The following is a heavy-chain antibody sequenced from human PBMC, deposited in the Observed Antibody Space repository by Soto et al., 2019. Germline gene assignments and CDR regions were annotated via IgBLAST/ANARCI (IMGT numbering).Heavy chain of an antibody. CDR2: IDPADSST. J-gene: IGHJ4*02. D-gene: IGHD3-22*01. CDR3: ATTGYYDSSGYLYY. V-gene: IGHV5-10-1*01. Sequence: PGESLKISCKGSGYSFTSYYISWVRQMPGKGLEWMGRIDPADSSTNYSPSFQGHVTISADKSIRTAYLQWSSLKASDTAMYYCATTGYYDSSGYLYYWGQGTLVTVSS. CDR1: GYSFTSYY.